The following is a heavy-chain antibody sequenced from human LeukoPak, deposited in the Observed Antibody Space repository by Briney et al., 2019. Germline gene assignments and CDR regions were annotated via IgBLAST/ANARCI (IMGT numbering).Heavy chain of an antibody. V-gene: IGHV5-51*01. Sequence: GESLKISCKGSGXSFTKYWIGWVRQMPGKGLEWMGIIYPGDSDTRYSPSFQGQVTISADKSISTAYLQWSSLKASDTAMYYCARLGEVIDGYNPFYFDYWGQGTLVTVSS. J-gene: IGHJ4*02. D-gene: IGHD5-24*01. CDR3: ARLGEVIDGYNPFYFDY. CDR2: IYPGDSDT. CDR1: GXSFTKYW.